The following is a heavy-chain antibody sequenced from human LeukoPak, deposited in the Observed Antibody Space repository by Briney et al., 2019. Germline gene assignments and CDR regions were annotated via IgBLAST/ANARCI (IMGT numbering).Heavy chain of an antibody. CDR3: ARALYCSGGSCYYYYYGMDV. D-gene: IGHD2-15*01. CDR1: GYTLTGYY. CDR2: INPNSGGT. V-gene: IGHV1-2*02. Sequence: ASVKVSCKTSGYTLTGYYMHWVRQAPGQGLEWMGWINPNSGGTNYAQKFQGRVTMTRDTSISTAYMELSRLRSDDTAVYYCARALYCSGGSCYYYYYGMDVWGQGTTVTVSS. J-gene: IGHJ6*02.